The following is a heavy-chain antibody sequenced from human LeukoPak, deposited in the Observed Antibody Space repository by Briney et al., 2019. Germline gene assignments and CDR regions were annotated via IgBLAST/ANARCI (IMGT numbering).Heavy chain of an antibody. CDR1: GGSINSYY. J-gene: IGHJ3*02. CDR3: ARDTRDGYRDAFDI. D-gene: IGHD5-24*01. Sequence: PSETLSLTCTVSGGSINSYYWNWLRQPPGKGLEWIGYVYSSGSTNYSPSLKSRVTISVDTSRSQFSLKLNSVTAADTAVYYCARDTRDGYRDAFDIWGQGTVVSVSS. CDR2: VYSSGST. V-gene: IGHV4-59*01.